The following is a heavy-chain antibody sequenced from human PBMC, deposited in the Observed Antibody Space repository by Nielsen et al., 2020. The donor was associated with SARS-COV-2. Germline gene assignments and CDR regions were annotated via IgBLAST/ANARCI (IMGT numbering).Heavy chain of an antibody. Sequence: SLKLSCAASGFTFDDYAMHWVRQAPGTGLEWVSCLSWNSGSIGYADSVKGRFTISRDNAKNSLYLQMNSLRAEDTALYYCAKVPDDYSNYNVWGQGTTVTVSS. CDR2: LSWNSGSI. CDR3: AKVPDDYSNYNV. V-gene: IGHV3-9*01. D-gene: IGHD4-11*01. CDR1: GFTFDDYA. J-gene: IGHJ6*02.